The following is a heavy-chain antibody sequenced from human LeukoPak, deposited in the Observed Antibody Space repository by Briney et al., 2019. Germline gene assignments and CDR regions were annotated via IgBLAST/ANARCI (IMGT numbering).Heavy chain of an antibody. CDR3: ARERWHPRYYFDY. V-gene: IGHV3-66*02. CDR1: GLTVSSNY. D-gene: IGHD4-23*01. J-gene: IGHJ4*02. Sequence: PGGSLRLSCAASGLTVSSNYMSWVRQAPGKGLERVSVIYSGGSTYYADSVKGRFTISRDNSKNTLYLQMNSLRAEDAAVYYCARERWHPRYYFDYWGQGTLVTVSS. CDR2: IYSGGST.